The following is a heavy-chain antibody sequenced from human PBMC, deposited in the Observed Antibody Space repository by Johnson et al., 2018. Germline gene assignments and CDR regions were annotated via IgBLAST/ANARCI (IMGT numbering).Heavy chain of an antibody. CDR1: GFTFSGSA. CDR2: IRSKANSYAT. V-gene: IGHV3-73*01. CDR3: RSYLEWLSPPMDV. J-gene: IGHJ6*03. Sequence: VQLVESGGGLVQPGGSLKLSCAAYGFTFSGSAMHWVRQASGKGLEWVGRIRSKANSYATAYAASGKGRFTISSEDSKTTAYLQRNSLKTEDTALYYCRSYLEWLSPPMDVWGKGTTGTVSS. D-gene: IGHD3-3*01.